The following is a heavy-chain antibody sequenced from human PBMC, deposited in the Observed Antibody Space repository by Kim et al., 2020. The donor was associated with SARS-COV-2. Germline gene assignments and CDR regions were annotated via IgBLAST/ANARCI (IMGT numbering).Heavy chain of an antibody. J-gene: IGHJ5*02. V-gene: IGHV3-11*05. CDR3: ARARYSYGYHNWFDP. D-gene: IGHD5-18*01. Sequence: GGSLRLSCAASGFTFSDYYMSWIRQAPGKGLEWVSYISSSSSYTNYADSVKGRFTISRDNAKNSLYLQMNSLRAEDTAVYYCARARYSYGYHNWFDPWGQGTLVTVSS. CDR1: GFTFSDYY. CDR2: ISSSSSYT.